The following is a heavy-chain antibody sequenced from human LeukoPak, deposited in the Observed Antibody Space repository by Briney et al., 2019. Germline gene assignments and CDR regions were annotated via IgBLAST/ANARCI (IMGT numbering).Heavy chain of an antibody. CDR2: IYSGSSTI. CDR1: GFSVSSSY. Sequence: GGSLRLSCVASGFSVSSSYMSWVRQAPGKGLEWISVIYSGSSTIYYADSVKGRFTISRDNSKNTLYLQMNSLRAEDTAVYYCAKDFSRGVLPTLFDYWGQGTLVTVSS. J-gene: IGHJ4*02. D-gene: IGHD3-22*01. CDR3: AKDFSRGVLPTLFDY. V-gene: IGHV3-53*01.